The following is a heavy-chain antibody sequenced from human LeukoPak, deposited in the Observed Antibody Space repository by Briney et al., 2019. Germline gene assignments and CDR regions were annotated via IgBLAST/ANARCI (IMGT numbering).Heavy chain of an antibody. D-gene: IGHD2-15*01. V-gene: IGHV3-30*18. CDR2: ISYGGSNK. CDR3: AKNSIVVVVAATLDY. J-gene: IGHJ4*02. Sequence: GGSLRLSCAAPGFTFSSYGMHLVRQAPGKGLERVAVISYGGSNKYYADSVKGRFTISRDNSKNTLYLQMNSLRAEDTAVYYCAKNSIVVVVAATLDYWGQGTLVTVSS. CDR1: GFTFSSYG.